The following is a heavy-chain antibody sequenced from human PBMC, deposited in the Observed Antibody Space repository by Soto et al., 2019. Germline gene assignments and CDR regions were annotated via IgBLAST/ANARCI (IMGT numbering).Heavy chain of an antibody. J-gene: IGHJ4*02. D-gene: IGHD2-2*02. Sequence: AGGSLRLSCAASGFTFSSYGMHWVRQAPGKGLEWVAVIWYDGSNKYYADSVKGRFTISRDNSKNTLYLQMNSLRAEDTAVYYCARDRCSSTSCYRNYFDYWGQGTLVTVSS. CDR3: ARDRCSSTSCYRNYFDY. CDR1: GFTFSSYG. V-gene: IGHV3-33*01. CDR2: IWYDGSNK.